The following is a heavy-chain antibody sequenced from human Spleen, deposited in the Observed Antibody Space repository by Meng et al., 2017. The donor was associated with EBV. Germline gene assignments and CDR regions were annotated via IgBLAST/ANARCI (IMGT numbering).Heavy chain of an antibody. J-gene: IGHJ4*02. CDR3: AALKGSSSSGSDY. Sequence: GRVAQSGAEVKKPGYPVKVSCQASGGTFSNFATIWVRQAPGQGLEWLGGITPLLGKSNYTEKFQGRLRITADTSTSTAYLELSSLKSDDTAIYYCAALKGSSSSGSDYWGQGTLVTVSS. D-gene: IGHD6-6*01. CDR1: GGTFSNFA. CDR2: ITPLLGKS. V-gene: IGHV1-69*06.